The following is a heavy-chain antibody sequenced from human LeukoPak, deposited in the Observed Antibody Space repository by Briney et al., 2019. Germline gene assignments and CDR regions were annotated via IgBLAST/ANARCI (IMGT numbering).Heavy chain of an antibody. Sequence: PSETLSLTCSVSGGSISSYYWNWIRQPPGKGLECIGYIYYSGSTNYNPSLKSRVTISVDTPKNQFSLKLSSVTAADTAVYYCARAAVVRGVYDYWGQGTLVTVSS. J-gene: IGHJ4*02. D-gene: IGHD3-10*01. V-gene: IGHV4-59*01. CDR2: IYYSGST. CDR3: ARAAVVRGVYDY. CDR1: GGSISSYY.